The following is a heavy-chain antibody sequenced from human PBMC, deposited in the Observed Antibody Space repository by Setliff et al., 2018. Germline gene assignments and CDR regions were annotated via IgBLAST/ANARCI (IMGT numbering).Heavy chain of an antibody. CDR2: IHHSAST. Sequence: PSETLSLTCTVSFDSMTNYYWTWVRLPPGKGLEWIGNIHHSASTNYNPSLQSRLSLSVDTSKNQFYLKLNSVTAADTAVYYCAKDIYGSGSYAVGGYFDYWGQGTQVTVSS. CDR3: AKDIYGSGSYAVGGYFDY. V-gene: IGHV4-59*12. D-gene: IGHD3-10*01. CDR1: FDSMTNYY. J-gene: IGHJ4*02.